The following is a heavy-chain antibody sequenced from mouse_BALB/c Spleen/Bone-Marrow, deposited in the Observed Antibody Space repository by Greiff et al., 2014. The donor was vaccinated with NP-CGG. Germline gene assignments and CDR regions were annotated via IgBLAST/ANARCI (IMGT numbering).Heavy chain of an antibody. CDR1: GYSFTGYT. J-gene: IGHJ4*01. CDR3: ARLGLRLAMDY. CDR2: INPYNDDT. Sequence: VQLKESGPELVKPEAPMKISCKASGYSFTGYTINWVKQSHGKHLEWIGLINPYNDDTNYNQKFKGKATLTVDTSSSTAYMELVSLTSEDSAVYYCARLGLRLAMDYWGQGTSVTVSS. V-gene: IGHV1-25*01. D-gene: IGHD2-2*01.